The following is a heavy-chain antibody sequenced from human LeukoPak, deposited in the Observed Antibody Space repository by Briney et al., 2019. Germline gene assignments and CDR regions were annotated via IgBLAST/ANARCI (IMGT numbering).Heavy chain of an antibody. CDR2: IFSGGSS. V-gene: IGHV3-53*05. Sequence: PGGSLRLSCAASGFNFNVKYTSWVRQAPGKGLGWVSVIFSGGSSFYADSVKGRFTISRDNSKNTLYLQMNSLRREDTAVYYCARDTSAVIGTYLHFDYWGQGTLVTVSS. CDR1: GFNFNVKY. J-gene: IGHJ4*02. CDR3: ARDTSAVIGTYLHFDY. D-gene: IGHD2-21*01.